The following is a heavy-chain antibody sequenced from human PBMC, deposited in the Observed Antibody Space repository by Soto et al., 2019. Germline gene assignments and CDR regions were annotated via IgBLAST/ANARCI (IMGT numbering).Heavy chain of an antibody. D-gene: IGHD2-21*02. CDR2: INHSGST. CDR3: ARGRRHIVVVTAIRSSYYYYGMDV. Sequence: SETLSLTCAVYGGCLSGYYWSWIRQPPGKGLEWIREINHSGSTNYNPSLKSRVTISVDTSKNQFSLKLSSVTAAETAVYYCARGRRHIVVVTAIRSSYYYYGMDVWGQGTTVTVSS. V-gene: IGHV4-34*01. J-gene: IGHJ6*02. CDR1: GGCLSGYY.